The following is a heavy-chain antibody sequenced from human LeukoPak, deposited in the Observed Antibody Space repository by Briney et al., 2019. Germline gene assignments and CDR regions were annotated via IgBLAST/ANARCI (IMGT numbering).Heavy chain of an antibody. V-gene: IGHV3-7*01. J-gene: IGHJ4*02. CDR2: IKQDGSEK. CDR3: ARDLAAAGTSDY. Sequence: GSLRLSCAASGFTFSSYSMNWVRQAPGKGLEWVANIKQDGSEKYYVDSVKGRFTISRDNAKNSLYLQMNSLRAEDTAVYYCARDLAAAGTSDYWGQGTLVTVSS. D-gene: IGHD6-13*01. CDR1: GFTFSSYS.